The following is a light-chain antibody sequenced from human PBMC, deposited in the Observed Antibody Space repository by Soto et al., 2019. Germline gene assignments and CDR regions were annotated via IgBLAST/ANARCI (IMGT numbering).Light chain of an antibody. CDR3: MQYTRWART. V-gene: IGKV2-30*01. CDR1: QALVYGAGNTY. CDR2: NVS. J-gene: IGKJ1*01. Sequence: DVVLTQSPLSLPVTLGQPASISCTSSQALVYGAGNTYLIWVQQRPGHSPRGLIFNVSRRDSGDPDRFSGSGSGTDFTLKISRVEAEDVGIDYCMQYTRWARTFGQGTKVEIK.